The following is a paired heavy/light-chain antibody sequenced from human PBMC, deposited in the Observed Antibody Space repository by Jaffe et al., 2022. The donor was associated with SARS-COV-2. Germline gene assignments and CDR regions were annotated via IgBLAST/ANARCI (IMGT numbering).Heavy chain of an antibody. CDR2: IIPIFGTA. J-gene: IGHJ6*03. D-gene: IGHD4-4*01. V-gene: IGHV1-69*01. CDR1: GGTFSSYA. Sequence: QVQLVQSGAEVKKPGSSVKVSCKASGGTFSSYAISWVRQAPGQGLEWMGGIIPIFGTANYAQKFQGRVTITADESTSTAYMELSSLRSEDTAVYYCASLPTTSHYYYYYMDVWGKGTTVTVSS. CDR3: ASLPTTSHYYYYYMDV.
Light chain of an antibody. CDR2: DVS. Sequence: QSALTQPRSVSGSPGQSVTISCTGTSSDVGGYNYVSWYQQHPGKAPKLMIYDVSKRPSGVPDRFSGSKSGNTASLTISGLQAEDEADYYCCSYAGSYSYVFGTGTKVTVL. CDR3: CSYAGSYSYV. V-gene: IGLV2-11*01. J-gene: IGLJ1*01. CDR1: SSDVGGYNY.